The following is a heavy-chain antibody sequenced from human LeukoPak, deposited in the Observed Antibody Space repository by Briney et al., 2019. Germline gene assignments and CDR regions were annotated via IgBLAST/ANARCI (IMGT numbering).Heavy chain of an antibody. V-gene: IGHV3-73*01. CDR2: IRSKAYSYAT. CDR1: GFTFSGSA. J-gene: IGHJ4*02. CDR3: IRTPDY. Sequence: GGSLRLSCAASGFTFSGSAMHWVRQASGKGLEWVGRIRSKAYSYATGYAGSVQGRFTISRDDSKNTAYLQMNSLKTEDTAVYYCIRTPDYWDQGTLVTVSS.